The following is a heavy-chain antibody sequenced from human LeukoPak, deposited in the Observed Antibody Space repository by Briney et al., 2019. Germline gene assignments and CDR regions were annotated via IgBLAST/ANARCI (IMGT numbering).Heavy chain of an antibody. D-gene: IGHD3-22*01. J-gene: IGHJ4*02. CDR3: AKKLYYDSSGYDY. Sequence: GSVKVSCKVSVYTLTELSMHWVRQAPGKGGEWMGGFDPEDGETIYAQKFQGRITMIENTSTDTAYMELSSLRSEDADVYYCAKKLYYDSSGYDYWGQGTLVTVSS. V-gene: IGHV1-24*01. CDR2: FDPEDGET. CDR1: VYTLTELS.